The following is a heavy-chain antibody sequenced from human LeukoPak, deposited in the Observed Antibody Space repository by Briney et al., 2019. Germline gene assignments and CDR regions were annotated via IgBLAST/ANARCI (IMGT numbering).Heavy chain of an antibody. CDR2: IYYSGST. D-gene: IGHD1-26*01. J-gene: IGHJ5*02. CDR3: ARHEYSGSYYGLSWFDP. V-gene: IGHV4-59*08. CDR1: GGSISSYY. Sequence: SETLSLTCTVSGGSISSYYWRWIRQPPGKGLEWIGYIYYSGSTNYNPSLKSRVTIPVDTSKNQLSLKLSSLTAADTAVYYCARHEYSGSYYGLSWFDPWGQGTLVTVSS.